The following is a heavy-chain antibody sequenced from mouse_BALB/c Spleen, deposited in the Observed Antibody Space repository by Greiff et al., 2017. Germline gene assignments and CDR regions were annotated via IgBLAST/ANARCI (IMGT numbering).Heavy chain of an antibody. CDR3: AREAYYGSSYFDY. CDR2: IYPYNGGT. Sequence: EVQLQQSGPELVKPGASVKISCKASGYTFTDYNMHWVKQSHGKSLEWIGYIYPYNGGTGYNQKFKSKATLTVDNSSSTAYMELRSLTSEDSAVYYCAREAYYGSSYFDYWGQGTTLTVSS. D-gene: IGHD1-1*01. J-gene: IGHJ2*01. V-gene: IGHV1S29*02. CDR1: GYTFTDYN.